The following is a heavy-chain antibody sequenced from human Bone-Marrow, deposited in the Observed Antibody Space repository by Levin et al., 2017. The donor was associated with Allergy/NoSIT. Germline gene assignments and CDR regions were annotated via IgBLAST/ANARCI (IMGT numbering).Heavy chain of an antibody. CDR1: GDSVSSNSAA. CDR3: ARDPQQQLAYYYYYGMDV. J-gene: IGHJ6*02. V-gene: IGHV6-1*01. Sequence: SQTLSLTCAISGDSVSSNSAAWNWIRQSPSRGLEWLGRTYYRSKWYNDYAVSVKSRITINPDTSKNQFSLQLNSVTPEDTAVYYCARDPQQQLAYYYYYGMDVWGQGTTVTVSS. D-gene: IGHD6-13*01. CDR2: TYYRSKWYN.